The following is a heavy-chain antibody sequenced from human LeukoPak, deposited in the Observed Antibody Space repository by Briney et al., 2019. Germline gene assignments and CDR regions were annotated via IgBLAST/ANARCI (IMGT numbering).Heavy chain of an antibody. CDR3: AKGAAIGHYYYMDV. Sequence: GGSLRLSCAASGFTFSRYWMSWVRQAPGKGLEWVANIKKDGSEKYYVDSVKGRFTISRDNSINSLFLQMNSLTNEDTALYYCAKGAAIGHYYYMDVWGRGTTVTVS. D-gene: IGHD6-25*01. V-gene: IGHV3-7*03. J-gene: IGHJ6*03. CDR2: IKKDGSEK. CDR1: GFTFSRYW.